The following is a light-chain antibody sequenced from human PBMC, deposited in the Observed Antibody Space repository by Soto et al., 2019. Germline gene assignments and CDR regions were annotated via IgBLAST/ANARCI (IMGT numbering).Light chain of an antibody. CDR3: QQFSSYPLT. Sequence: EIVMTQSPATLSLSPGERATLSCRASQSVSSNLAWYQQKPGQAPRLLIYDASSRATGIPDRFSGGGSGTDFTLTISRLGPEDFAVYYCQQFSSYPLTFGGGTKVDIK. J-gene: IGKJ4*01. V-gene: IGKV3-20*01. CDR2: DAS. CDR1: QSVSSN.